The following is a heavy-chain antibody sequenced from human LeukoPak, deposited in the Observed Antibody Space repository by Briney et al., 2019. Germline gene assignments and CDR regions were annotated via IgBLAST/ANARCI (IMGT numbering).Heavy chain of an antibody. D-gene: IGHD2-21*02. CDR2: IYSGGST. Sequence: PGGSLRISCEASGFNFSNYAMHWVRQAPGKGLEWVSVIYSGGSTYYADSVKGRFTISRDNSKNTLYLQMNSLRAEDTAVYYCARGGFDVTNWFDPWGQGTLVTVSS. V-gene: IGHV3-66*01. CDR1: GFNFSNYA. J-gene: IGHJ5*02. CDR3: ARGGFDVTNWFDP.